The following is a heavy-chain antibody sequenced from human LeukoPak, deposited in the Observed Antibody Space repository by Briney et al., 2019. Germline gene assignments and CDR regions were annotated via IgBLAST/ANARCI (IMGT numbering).Heavy chain of an antibody. CDR2: ILGTRGNT. J-gene: IGHJ6*02. V-gene: IGHV3-23*01. D-gene: IGHD2-2*01. Sequence: GGSLRLSCAASGFTFSDYAMTWVRQAPGRGLEWVSAILGTRGNTYYTDSVKGRFTISRDNSKNTLYLQMNSLRAEDTAVYYCAKDFLVVVPAAPYYYGMDVWGQGTTVTVSS. CDR1: GFTFSDYA. CDR3: AKDFLVVVPAAPYYYGMDV.